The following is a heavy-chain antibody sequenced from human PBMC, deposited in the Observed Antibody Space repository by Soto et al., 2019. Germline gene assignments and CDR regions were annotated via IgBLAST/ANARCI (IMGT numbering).Heavy chain of an antibody. CDR3: ASKYYYDSSGYYPYYYYYYGMDV. D-gene: IGHD3-22*01. V-gene: IGHV1-69*06. Sequence: ASVKVSCKASGGTFSSYAISWVRRAPGQGLEWMGGIIPIFGTANYAQKFQGRVTITADKSTSTAYMELSSLRSEDTAVYYCASKYYYDSSGYYPYYYYYYGMDVWGQGTTVTVSS. CDR2: IIPIFGTA. CDR1: GGTFSSYA. J-gene: IGHJ6*02.